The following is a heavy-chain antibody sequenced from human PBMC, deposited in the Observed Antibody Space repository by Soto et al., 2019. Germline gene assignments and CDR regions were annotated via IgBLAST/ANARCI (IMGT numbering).Heavy chain of an antibody. CDR1: GGTFSSYA. CDR3: ASEKRGGDYYYYYGMDV. CDR2: IIPILGTA. D-gene: IGHD3-16*01. Sequence: GASVKVSCKASGGTFSSYAISWVRQAPGQGLEWMGGIIPILGTANYAQKFQGRVTITADESTSTAYMELSSLRSEDTAVYYYASEKRGGDYYYYYGMDVWGQGTTVTVSS. V-gene: IGHV1-69*13. J-gene: IGHJ6*02.